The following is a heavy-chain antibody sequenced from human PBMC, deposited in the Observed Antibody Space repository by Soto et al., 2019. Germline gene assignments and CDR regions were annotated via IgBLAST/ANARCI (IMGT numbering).Heavy chain of an antibody. Sequence: GGSLRLSCAASGFTFSSYSMNWVRQAPGKGLEWVSSISSSSSYIYYADSVKGRFTISRDNAKNPLYLQMNSLRAEDTAVDCWARDSRLGVVPAAIDQALDSWGKGTRVTVSS. CDR2: ISSSSSYI. D-gene: IGHD2-2*02. CDR3: ARDSRLGVVPAAIDQALDS. J-gene: IGHJ3*02. CDR1: GFTFSSYS. V-gene: IGHV3-21*01.